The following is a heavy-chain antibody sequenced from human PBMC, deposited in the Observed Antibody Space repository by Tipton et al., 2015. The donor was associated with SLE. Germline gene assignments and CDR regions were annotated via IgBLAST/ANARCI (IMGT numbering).Heavy chain of an antibody. CDR3: ARGWYSRNWEWWFDP. Sequence: TLSLTCTVYGGSLSGYWWSWIRQSPGKGLEWIGEIYPTGRTDYNPSLKSRVTISLDTSKNQVSLKLTSVTAADTAVYYCARGWYSRNWEWWFDPWGQGTLVTVSS. V-gene: IGHV4-34*01. CDR1: GGSLSGYW. J-gene: IGHJ5*02. CDR2: IYPTGRT. D-gene: IGHD6-13*01.